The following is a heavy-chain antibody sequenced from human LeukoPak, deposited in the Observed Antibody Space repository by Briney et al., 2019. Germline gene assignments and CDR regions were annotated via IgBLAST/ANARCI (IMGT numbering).Heavy chain of an antibody. J-gene: IGHJ6*03. CDR1: GFTFSGYY. V-gene: IGHV3-11*01. D-gene: IGHD6-19*01. CDR3: ARVPPYSSGWYSYYYYMDV. CDR2: ISSSGSTI. Sequence: GGSLRLSCAASGFTFSGYYMSWIRQAPGKGLEWVSYISSSGSTIYYADSVKGRFTISRDNAKNSLYLQMNSLRAEDTAVYYCARVPPYSSGWYSYYYYMDVWGKGTTVTVSS.